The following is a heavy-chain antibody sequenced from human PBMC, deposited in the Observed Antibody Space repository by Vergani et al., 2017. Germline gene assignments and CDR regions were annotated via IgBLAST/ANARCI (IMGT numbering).Heavy chain of an antibody. Sequence: EVQLEESGGGLVLPGRSLRLSCVASGFTSAGYAMHWVRQAPGKGLGWVSGISWNSNSIGYADSVKGRFTISRDNAKNSLYLQMHSLRAEDTALSYCAKDLGTSSGGGWFDPWGQGTLVTVSS. V-gene: IGHV3-9*02. CDR3: AKDLGTSSGGGWFDP. J-gene: IGHJ5*02. CDR1: GFTSAGYA. D-gene: IGHD6-6*01. CDR2: ISWNSNSI.